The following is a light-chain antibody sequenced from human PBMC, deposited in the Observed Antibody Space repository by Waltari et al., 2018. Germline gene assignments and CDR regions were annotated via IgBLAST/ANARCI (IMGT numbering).Light chain of an antibody. Sequence: QSALTQPASVSGSPGQSIIIPCTGTTNDLGGYNYVSWYQQHPGKAPKLMIYDFNSRHSGVSSRFCGYKYGNTASLIISGLQAEDEADYYCCSFTRSSTWVFGGGTKVTVL. V-gene: IGLV2-14*03. CDR3: CSFTRSSTWV. CDR2: DFN. J-gene: IGLJ3*02. CDR1: TNDLGGYNY.